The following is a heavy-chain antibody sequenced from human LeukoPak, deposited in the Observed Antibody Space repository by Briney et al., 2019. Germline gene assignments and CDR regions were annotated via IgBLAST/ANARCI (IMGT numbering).Heavy chain of an antibody. Sequence: AISTSGRNTYSAASVKGRFTISRDNSKNTLYLQMNSLRAEDTAVYYCAKELQRYSSSPFDYWGQGTLVTVSS. CDR3: AKELQRYSSSPFDY. CDR2: ISTSGRNT. J-gene: IGHJ4*02. D-gene: IGHD6-13*01. V-gene: IGHV3-23*01.